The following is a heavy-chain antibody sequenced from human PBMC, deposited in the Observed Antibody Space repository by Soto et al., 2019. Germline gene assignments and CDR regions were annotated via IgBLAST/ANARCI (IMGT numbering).Heavy chain of an antibody. CDR2: IYSGGST. J-gene: IGHJ6*02. CDR3: AGDSWLRYWSSTRCYLHYYGMDV. CDR1: GFTVSSNY. D-gene: IGHD2-2*01. Sequence: PGGSLRLSCAASGFTVSSNYMSWVRQAPGQGLEWDSVIYSGGSTYYADSVNGRFTISRDNSKNTLYLQMNSLRAEDTAVYYCAGDSWLRYWSSTRCYLHYYGMDVWGQGTTVTVSS. V-gene: IGHV3-53*01.